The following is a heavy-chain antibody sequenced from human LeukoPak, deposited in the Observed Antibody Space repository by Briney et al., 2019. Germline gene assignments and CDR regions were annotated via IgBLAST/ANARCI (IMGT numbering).Heavy chain of an antibody. J-gene: IGHJ4*02. CDR1: GGSISSSSYY. D-gene: IGHD2-15*01. CDR3: AREYSRSVVAGSRPDL. Sequence: PSETLSLTCSVSGGSISSSSYYWGWIRQSPGTGLQWIGSMYYRGTTYENSSLKSRLTLSIDTSNSQFSLKLTSVTAADTAVYYCAREYSRSVVAGSRPDLWGQGLLVTVSS. V-gene: IGHV4-39*02. CDR2: MYYRGTT.